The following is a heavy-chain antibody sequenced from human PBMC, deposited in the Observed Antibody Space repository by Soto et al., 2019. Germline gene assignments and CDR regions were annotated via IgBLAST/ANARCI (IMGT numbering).Heavy chain of an antibody. CDR3: ARDRLANWFDP. V-gene: IGHV4-59*01. CDR1: GGCISTYY. J-gene: IGHJ5*02. CDR2: IYYSGST. D-gene: IGHD3-9*01. Sequence: QVQLQESGPGLVKPSETLSLTCTVSGGCISTYYWSWIRQPPGKGLEWIGYIYYSGSTNYNPSLKSRVTISLDTSKNQFSLKLSSVTAADTAVYYCARDRLANWFDPWGQGTLVTVSS.